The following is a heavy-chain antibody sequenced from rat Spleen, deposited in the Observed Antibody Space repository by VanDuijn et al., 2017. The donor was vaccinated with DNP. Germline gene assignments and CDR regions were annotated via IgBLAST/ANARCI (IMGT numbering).Heavy chain of an antibody. CDR3: ARARDYGFDN. J-gene: IGHJ2*01. V-gene: IGHV5S23*01. D-gene: IGHD1-11*01. CDR2: INTDGGNT. Sequence: EVKLLESGGSLVQPGGSLRLSCTASGFTFADFYMIWIRQPAGKGLEWVASINTDGGNTYYPDSVKGRFTISRDDAKSSLYLQMDSLRAEDTAIYYCARARDYGFDNWGQGVMVTVSS. CDR1: GFTFADFY.